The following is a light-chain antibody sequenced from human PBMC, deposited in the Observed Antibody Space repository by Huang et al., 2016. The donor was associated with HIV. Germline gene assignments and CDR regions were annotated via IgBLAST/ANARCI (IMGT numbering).Light chain of an antibody. Sequence: DIQMTQSPSSLSAFVGDTVTITCRASQVIGNSLAWYQQKPGRPPKLLIYVASTLQSGVPSRFSGSGSGTDFTLTINNLQTEDVATYYCQKYDSAPRTFGQGTRV. CDR1: QVIGNS. CDR2: VAS. CDR3: QKYDSAPRT. V-gene: IGKV1-27*01. J-gene: IGKJ1*01.